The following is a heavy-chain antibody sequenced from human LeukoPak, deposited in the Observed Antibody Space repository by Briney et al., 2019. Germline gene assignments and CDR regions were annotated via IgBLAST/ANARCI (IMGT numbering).Heavy chain of an antibody. CDR3: ARVGSSGSYNEDY. CDR1: GFTFSSYS. V-gene: IGHV3-21*01. Sequence: GGSLRLSCAASGFTFSSYSMNWVRQAPGKGLEWVSSISSSSSYIYYADSLKGRFTISRDNAKNSLYLQMNTLRAEDTAVYYCARVGSSGSYNEDYWGQGTLVTVSS. CDR2: ISSSSSYI. J-gene: IGHJ4*02. D-gene: IGHD1-26*01.